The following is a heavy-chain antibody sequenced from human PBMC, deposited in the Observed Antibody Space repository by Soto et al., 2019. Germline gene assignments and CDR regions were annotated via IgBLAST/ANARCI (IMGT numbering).Heavy chain of an antibody. CDR3: ARQYSSGWPHFDY. CDR2: IYYSGST. J-gene: IGHJ4*02. Sequence: PSETLSLTCTVSGGSISSHYWSWIRQPPGKGLEWIGYIYYSGSTNYNPSLKSRVTISVDTPKNQFSLKLSSVTAADTAVYYCARQYSSGWPHFDYWGQGTPVTVSS. V-gene: IGHV4-59*11. D-gene: IGHD6-19*01. CDR1: GGSISSHY.